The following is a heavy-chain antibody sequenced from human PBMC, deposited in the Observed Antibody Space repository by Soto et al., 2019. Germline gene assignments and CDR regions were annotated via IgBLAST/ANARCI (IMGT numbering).Heavy chain of an antibody. CDR3: AKWSYIDF. J-gene: IGHJ4*02. V-gene: IGHV3-23*04. CDR2: ISGSDGKT. D-gene: IGHD3-3*01. CDR1: GFSFVSFA. Sequence: DVRLAESGGGLVQPGGSLRLSCTTSGFSFVSFAMRWVRQAPGKGLEWVATISGSDGKTYYADSGKGRFSISRDTSRKNLYLQMKSLRADDTTSYDCAKWSYIDFWGQGTRVTVSS.